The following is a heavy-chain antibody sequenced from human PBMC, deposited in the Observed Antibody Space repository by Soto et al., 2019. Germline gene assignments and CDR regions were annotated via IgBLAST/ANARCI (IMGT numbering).Heavy chain of an antibody. Sequence: SETLSLTCTVSGGSISSYYWSWIRQPPGKGLEWIGYIYYSGSTNYNPSLKSRVTISVDTSKNQFSLKLGSVTAADTAVYYCARLNYYGSGSSLDAFDIWGQGTMVTVSS. CDR2: IYYSGST. CDR1: GGSISSYY. D-gene: IGHD3-10*01. V-gene: IGHV4-59*01. J-gene: IGHJ3*02. CDR3: ARLNYYGSGSSLDAFDI.